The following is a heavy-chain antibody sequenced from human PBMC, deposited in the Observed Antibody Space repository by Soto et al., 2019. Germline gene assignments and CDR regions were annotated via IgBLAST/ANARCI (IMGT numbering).Heavy chain of an antibody. Sequence: QVQLVQSGAEVKKPGSSVKVSCKASGDTFSNYAISWVRQAPGQGLEWMGGIIPILGTPTYAQKFQGRGTITADKSTSTAYMELSSLRSEDTAVYYCARERSRYDRSGYYRPDYWGQGTLVTVSS. CDR1: GDTFSNYA. CDR3: ARERSRYDRSGYYRPDY. J-gene: IGHJ4*02. V-gene: IGHV1-69*06. D-gene: IGHD3-22*01. CDR2: IIPILGTP.